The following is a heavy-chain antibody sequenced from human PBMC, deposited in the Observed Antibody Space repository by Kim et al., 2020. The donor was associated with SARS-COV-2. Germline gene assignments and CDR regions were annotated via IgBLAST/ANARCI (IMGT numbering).Heavy chain of an antibody. CDR3: AKDRGRGYFDL. J-gene: IGHJ2*01. CDR1: GFTFSSYG. CDR2: ISYDGSNK. Sequence: GGSLRLSCAASGFTFSSYGMHWVRQAPGKGLEWVAVISYDGSNKYYADSVKGRFTISRDNSKNTLYLQMNSLRAEDTAVYYCAKDRGRGYFDLWGRGTLVTVSS. V-gene: IGHV3-30*18.